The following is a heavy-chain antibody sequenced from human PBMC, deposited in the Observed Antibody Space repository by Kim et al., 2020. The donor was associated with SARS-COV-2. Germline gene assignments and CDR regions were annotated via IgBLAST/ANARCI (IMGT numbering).Heavy chain of an antibody. J-gene: IGHJ3*02. D-gene: IGHD2-21*01. V-gene: IGHV4-4*07. CDR1: GGSISSYY. CDR2: IYTSGST. CDR3: ARDNCGGDCYPYAFDI. Sequence: SETLSLTCTVSGGSISSYYWSWIRQPAGKGLEWIGRIYTSGSTNYNPSLKSRVTMSVDTSKNQFSLKLSSVTAADTAVYYCARDNCGGDCYPYAFDIWGQGTMVTVSS.